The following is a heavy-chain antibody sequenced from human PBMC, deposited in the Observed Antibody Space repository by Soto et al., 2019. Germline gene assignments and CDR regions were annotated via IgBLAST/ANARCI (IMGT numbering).Heavy chain of an antibody. D-gene: IGHD1-26*01. Sequence: QLQLQESGPGLVKPSETLSLTCTVSGGSISSSSYYWGWIRQPPGKGLEWIGSIYYSGSTYYNPSLKSRVTISADTSKNQFSLKLSSVTAADTAVYYCARRSRVPGSFDYWGQGTLVTVSS. V-gene: IGHV4-39*01. CDR3: ARRSRVPGSFDY. CDR1: GGSISSSSYY. J-gene: IGHJ4*02. CDR2: IYYSGST.